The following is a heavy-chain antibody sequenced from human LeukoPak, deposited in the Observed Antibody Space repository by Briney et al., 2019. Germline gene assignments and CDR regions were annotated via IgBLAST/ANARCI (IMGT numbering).Heavy chain of an antibody. CDR2: INPSGSST. Sequence: ASVKVSCKASGYIFTNHYMYWVRQAPGQGLEWMGLINPSGSSTLYAEKFRGRIIMTRDMSTATDYMELSSLRSEDTAVYYCAGDNSIADRGWWFDPWGQGTLVTVSS. D-gene: IGHD4-23*01. J-gene: IGHJ5*02. CDR1: GYIFTNHY. CDR3: AGDNSIADRGWWFDP. V-gene: IGHV1-46*01.